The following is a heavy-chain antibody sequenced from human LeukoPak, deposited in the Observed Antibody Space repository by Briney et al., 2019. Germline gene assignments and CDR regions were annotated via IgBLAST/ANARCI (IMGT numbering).Heavy chain of an antibody. CDR1: GGSISSYY. Sequence: SETLSLTCTVSGGSISSYYWSWIRQPPGKGLEWIGYIYYSGSTNYNPSLKSRVTVSVDTSKNQFSLKLSSVTAADTAVYYCARGSIAARNDAFDIWGQGTIVTVSS. CDR2: IYYSGST. D-gene: IGHD6-6*01. V-gene: IGHV4-59*01. CDR3: ARGSIAARNDAFDI. J-gene: IGHJ3*02.